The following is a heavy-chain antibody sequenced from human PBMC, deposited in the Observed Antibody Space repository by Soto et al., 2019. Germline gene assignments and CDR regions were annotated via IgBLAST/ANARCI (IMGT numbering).Heavy chain of an antibody. V-gene: IGHV3-13*05. CDR2: LGAARDP. CDR3: ARAYLGRLPRRADYYYAMDV. Sequence: EVQLVESGGGSVQPGESLRLSCAASGFSFRDYDMHWVRQRKGKGLEWVSALGAARDPYYVGSVKGRFSVSRDNAQNSLFLQMNNLRGDDTAVYFCARAYLGRLPRRADYYYAMDVWGRGTTVTVYS. CDR1: GFSFRDYD. D-gene: IGHD1-26*01. J-gene: IGHJ6*02.